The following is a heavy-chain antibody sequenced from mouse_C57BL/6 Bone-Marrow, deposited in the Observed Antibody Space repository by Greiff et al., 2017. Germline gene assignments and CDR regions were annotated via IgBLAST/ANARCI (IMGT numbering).Heavy chain of an antibody. Sequence: QVQLKESGAELVRPGTSVKMSCKASGYTFTNYWIGWAKQRPGHGLEWIGDIYPGGGYTNYNEKFKGKATLTADKSSSTAYMQFSSLTSEDSAIYYCARWSYYSNYFDYWGQGTTLTVSS. CDR3: ARWSYYSNYFDY. J-gene: IGHJ2*01. CDR1: GYTFTNYW. V-gene: IGHV1-63*01. D-gene: IGHD2-5*01. CDR2: IYPGGGYT.